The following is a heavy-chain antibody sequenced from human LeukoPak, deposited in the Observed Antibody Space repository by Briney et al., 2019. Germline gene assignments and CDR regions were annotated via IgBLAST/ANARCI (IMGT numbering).Heavy chain of an antibody. CDR2: IKSKTDGGTT. Sequence: GGSLRLSCAASGFTFSNAWMSWVRQAPGKGLEWVGRIKSKTDGGTTDYAAPVKGRFTISRDNAKNSLYLQMSSLRDEDTAVYYCARGTAEGVVVPAATKNWFDPRGQGTLVTVSS. CDR3: ARGTAEGVVVPAATKNWFDP. J-gene: IGHJ5*02. CDR1: GFTFSNAW. D-gene: IGHD2-2*01. V-gene: IGHV3-15*01.